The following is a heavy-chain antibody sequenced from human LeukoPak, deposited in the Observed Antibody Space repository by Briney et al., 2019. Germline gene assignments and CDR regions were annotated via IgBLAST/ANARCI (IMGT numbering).Heavy chain of an antibody. J-gene: IGHJ4*02. D-gene: IGHD6-19*01. CDR1: GGSISSYY. Sequence: SETLSLTCTVSGGSISSYYWSWIRQPPGKGLEWIGYIYYSGSTDYNPSLKSRVTISADTSKNQFSLKLSSVTAADTAVYYCARDAVVSSGWYTGFDYWGQGTLVTVSS. CDR2: IYYSGST. V-gene: IGHV4-59*01. CDR3: ARDAVVSSGWYTGFDY.